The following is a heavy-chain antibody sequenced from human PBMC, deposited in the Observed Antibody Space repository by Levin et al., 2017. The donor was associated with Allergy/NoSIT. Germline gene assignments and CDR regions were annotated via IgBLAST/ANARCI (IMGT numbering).Heavy chain of an antibody. D-gene: IGHD3-3*02. CDR2: IRSRAYGGTS. CDR3: TRDHFRPGDYFDY. CDR1: GFTFGDYA. Sequence: QTLSLTCATSGFTFGDYAMNWFRQAPGKELEWVGFIRSRAYGGTSEYASSVKGRFSISRDDSKSIAYLQMNSLKPEDTAVYFCTRDHFRPGDYFDYWGQGTLVTVSS. V-gene: IGHV3-49*03. J-gene: IGHJ4*02.